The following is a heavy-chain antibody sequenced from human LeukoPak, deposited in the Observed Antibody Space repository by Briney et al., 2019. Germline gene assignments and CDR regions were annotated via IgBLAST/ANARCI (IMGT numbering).Heavy chain of an antibody. CDR1: GGSFSGYY. Sequence: SETLSLTCAVYGGSFSGYYWSWIRQPPGKGLEWIGEINHSGSTNYNPSLKSRVTISVDTSKNQFSLKLSSVTAADTAVYFIKGRVRGPFDYWGQGTLVTVSS. CDR2: INHSGST. V-gene: IGHV4-34*01. J-gene: IGHJ4*02. D-gene: IGHD3-10*01. CDR3: KGRVRGPFDY.